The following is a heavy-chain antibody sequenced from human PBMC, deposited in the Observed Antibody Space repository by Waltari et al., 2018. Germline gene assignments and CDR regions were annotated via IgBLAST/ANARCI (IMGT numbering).Heavy chain of an antibody. CDR1: GLTFKQNW. CDR2: IYPGDSEI. V-gene: IGHV5-51*01. J-gene: IGHJ4*02. D-gene: IGHD2-15*01. CDR3: ARQTAAVDPFDY. Sequence: EVQLVQSGAEVKKPGESLKISCKVSGLTFKQNWIAWVRQMPGKGLEWVGMIYPGDSEIRYSPSLQGQVTISVDESINTAFLQWTSLKASDTAIYFCARQTAAVDPFDYWGQGTLVTVSS.